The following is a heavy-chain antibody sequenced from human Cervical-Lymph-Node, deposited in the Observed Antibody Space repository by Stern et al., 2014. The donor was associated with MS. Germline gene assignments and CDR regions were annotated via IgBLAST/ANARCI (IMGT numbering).Heavy chain of an antibody. CDR2: IWYDGSNK. V-gene: IGHV3-33*01. J-gene: IGHJ4*02. CDR1: GFTSSSYG. Sequence: VQLVESGGGVVQPGRSLRLSCAASGFTSSSYGMHWVRQTPGKGLEWVAVIWYDGSNKYYADSVKGRFTISRDNSENTLYLQMNSLRAEDTAVYYCARGDSSSPLEYWGQGTLVTVSS. CDR3: ARGDSSSPLEY. D-gene: IGHD6-6*01.